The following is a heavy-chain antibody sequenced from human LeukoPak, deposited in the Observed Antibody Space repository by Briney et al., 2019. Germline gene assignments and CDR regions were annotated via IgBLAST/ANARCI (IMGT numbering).Heavy chain of an antibody. CDR1: GGSISSSSYY. Sequence: SETLSLTCTVSGGSISSSSYYWGWIRQPPGKGLEWIGSIYYSGSTYYNPSLKSRVTISVDTSKNQFSLKLSSVTAADTAVYYCARLNPDRGVINYYYMDVWGKGTTVTISS. CDR2: IYYSGST. CDR3: ARLNPDRGVINYYYMDV. D-gene: IGHD3-10*01. J-gene: IGHJ6*03. V-gene: IGHV4-39*01.